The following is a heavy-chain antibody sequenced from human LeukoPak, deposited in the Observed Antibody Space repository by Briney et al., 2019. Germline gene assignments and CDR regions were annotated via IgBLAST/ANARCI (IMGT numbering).Heavy chain of an antibody. Sequence: ASVKVSCKASGYTFTSYDINWVRQATGQGLEWMGWMNPNSGNTGYAQKFQGRVTMTRNTSISTAYMELSSLRSEDTAVYYCARGRSKRFLEWLSIYYFDYWGQGTLVTVSP. D-gene: IGHD3-3*01. CDR2: MNPNSGNT. V-gene: IGHV1-8*01. CDR1: GYTFTSYD. J-gene: IGHJ4*02. CDR3: ARGRSKRFLEWLSIYYFDY.